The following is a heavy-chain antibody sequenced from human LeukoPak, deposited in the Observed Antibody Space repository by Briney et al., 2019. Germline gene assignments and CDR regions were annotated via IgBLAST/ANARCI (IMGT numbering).Heavy chain of an antibody. V-gene: IGHV1-2*02. CDR2: INPNSGGT. CDR1: GYTFTGYY. J-gene: IGHJ4*02. D-gene: IGHD1-26*01. CDR3: ARELHSGSYSGDY. Sequence: EASVTVSCKASGYTFTGYYMHWVRQASGQGLEWMGWINPNSGGTNYAQKFQGRVTMTRDTSISTAYMELSRLRSDDTAVYYCARELHSGSYSGDYWGQGTLVTVSS.